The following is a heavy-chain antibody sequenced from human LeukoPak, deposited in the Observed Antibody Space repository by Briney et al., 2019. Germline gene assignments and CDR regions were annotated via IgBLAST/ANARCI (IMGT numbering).Heavy chain of an antibody. V-gene: IGHV4-39*07. Sequence: SETLSLTCTVSGGSISSTTYYWGWIRQPPGKGLEWIGSTYYSGSTYYSPSLKSRVSVSVDTSKNQFSLKLYSVTAADTAVYYCAGYDSGGLDAFDIWGQGTMVTVSS. CDR2: TYYSGST. J-gene: IGHJ3*02. CDR1: GGSISSTTYY. CDR3: AGYDSGGLDAFDI. D-gene: IGHD3-22*01.